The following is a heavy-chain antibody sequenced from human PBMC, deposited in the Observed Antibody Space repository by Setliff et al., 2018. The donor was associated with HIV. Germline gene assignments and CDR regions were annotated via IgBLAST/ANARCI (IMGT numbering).Heavy chain of an antibody. J-gene: IGHJ1*01. V-gene: IGHV1-3*01. Sequence: ASVKVSCKASGYTFRNYAIHWVRQAPGQRLEWMGWINAGNGNTKYAQKFQGRVSITRDASASTAYMELSSLRSEDTAMYYCARVACSGGSCYSYFQHWGQGTLVTVSS. CDR1: GYTFRNYA. CDR3: ARVACSGGSCYSYFQH. CDR2: INAGNGNT. D-gene: IGHD2-15*01.